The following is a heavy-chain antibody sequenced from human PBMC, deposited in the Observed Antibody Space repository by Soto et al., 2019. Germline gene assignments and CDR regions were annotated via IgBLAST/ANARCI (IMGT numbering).Heavy chain of an antibody. J-gene: IGHJ4*02. D-gene: IGHD4-17*01. CDR1: GGSISSYY. CDR2: VYHTGST. Sequence: SETLSLTCSVSGGSISSYYWSWIRQPPGKGPEWIGYVYHTGSTDYNPSLKGRVTISLDTSKNQFSLNLNSVTAADTAVYYCATRPTGVWRGVFDYWSQGTLDTVSS. CDR3: ATRPTGVWRGVFDY. V-gene: IGHV4-59*01.